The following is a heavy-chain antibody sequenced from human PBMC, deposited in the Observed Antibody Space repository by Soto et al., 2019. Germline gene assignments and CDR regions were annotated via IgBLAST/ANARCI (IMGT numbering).Heavy chain of an antibody. CDR1: GFTFTNYW. Sequence: EVKLVESGGGLVQPGGSLRLSCAASGFTFTNYWMYWVRQAPGKGLVWVSRINSDGSVSSYADSVKGRLTISRDNVKNTLYLPMNSLKTEDKAVYYCARGDCVGGSCYSLAGCFYYYMDVWGKGTKVTVFS. V-gene: IGHV3-74*01. CDR3: ARGDCVGGSCYSLAGCFYYYMDV. D-gene: IGHD2-15*01. CDR2: INSDGSVS. J-gene: IGHJ6*03.